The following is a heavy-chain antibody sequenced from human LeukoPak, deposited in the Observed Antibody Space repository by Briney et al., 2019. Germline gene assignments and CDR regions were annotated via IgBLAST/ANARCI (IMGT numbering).Heavy chain of an antibody. Sequence: PSETLSLTCAVYGGSFSGYYWSWIRQPPGKGLEWIGEINHSGSTNYNPSLKSRVTISVDTSKNQFSLKLSSVTAADTAVYYCARSLSSGYATNFDYWGQGTLVTVSS. CDR2: INHSGST. J-gene: IGHJ4*02. CDR3: ARSLSSGYATNFDY. V-gene: IGHV4-34*01. CDR1: GGSFSGYY. D-gene: IGHD3-22*01.